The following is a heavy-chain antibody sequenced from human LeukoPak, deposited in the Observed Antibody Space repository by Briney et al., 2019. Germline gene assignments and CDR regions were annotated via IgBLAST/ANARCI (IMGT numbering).Heavy chain of an antibody. V-gene: IGHV3-7*03. CDR3: ARDPYLGDGDY. J-gene: IGHJ4*02. CDR1: GFIFSNYW. CDR2: IKSDGSEK. D-gene: IGHD4-17*01. Sequence: GGSLRLPCAASGFIFSNYWMIWVRQAPGKGLEWVANIKSDGSEKYYVDSVKGRFTISRDNAKNPLYLQMNSLRGDDTAVYYCARDPYLGDGDYWGQGTLVTVSS.